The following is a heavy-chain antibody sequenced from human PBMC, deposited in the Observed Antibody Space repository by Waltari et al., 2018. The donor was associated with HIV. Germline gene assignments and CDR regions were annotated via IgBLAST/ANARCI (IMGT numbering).Heavy chain of an antibody. J-gene: IGHJ4*01. D-gene: IGHD1-26*01. Sequence: QVQLIQPQIEMRKPGTSVRLSCQASGFILNDHYIHWVGQGPRPRLGGVALINAGDGSASWAQKFQARLTLTRDSFLCIVHLVLMSLQSEDTAVYFCARVGLGGLIQDFDIWGRGTQLIVSS. CDR1: GFILNDHY. CDR2: INAGDGSA. V-gene: IGHV1-46*02. CDR3: ARVGLGGLIQDFDI.